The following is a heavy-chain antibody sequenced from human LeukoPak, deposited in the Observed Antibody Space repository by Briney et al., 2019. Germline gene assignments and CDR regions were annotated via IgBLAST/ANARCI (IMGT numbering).Heavy chain of an antibody. CDR2: INNDGSST. Sequence: GGSLRLSCAASGFTFSSYWMHWVRQAPGKGLVWVSRINNDGSSTSYADSVKGRFTISRDNAKNTLYVQMNSLRAEDTAVYYCARGGPLKSYGDNYPWYFDLWGRGTLVTVSS. CDR1: GFTFSSYW. CDR3: ARGGPLKSYGDNYPWYFDL. J-gene: IGHJ2*01. D-gene: IGHD4-23*01. V-gene: IGHV3-74*01.